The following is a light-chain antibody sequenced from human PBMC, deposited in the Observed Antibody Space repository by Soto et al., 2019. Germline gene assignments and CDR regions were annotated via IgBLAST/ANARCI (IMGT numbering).Light chain of an antibody. J-gene: IGKJ4*01. V-gene: IGKV2-28*01. Sequence: DIVMAQSPLSLPVTPGEPASISCRSSQSLLHSNGYNYLGWFLQKPGQSPQLLIYLGSGRASGVPDRFSGNGSGTDFTLKISRVEAEDVGVYYCMQVLQTPLTFGGGTKVEIK. CDR3: MQVLQTPLT. CDR1: QSLLHSNGYNY. CDR2: LGS.